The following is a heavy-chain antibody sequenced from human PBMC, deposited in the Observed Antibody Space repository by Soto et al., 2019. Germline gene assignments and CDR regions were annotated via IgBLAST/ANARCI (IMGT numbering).Heavy chain of an antibody. D-gene: IGHD6-13*01. CDR2: ISGSGGSS. CDR1: GFAFSTHA. CDR3: AKVTKRAAAGRYEYYKYGMDV. V-gene: IGHV3-23*01. J-gene: IGHJ6*02. Sequence: PGGSLRLSCAAAGFAFSTHAMTWVRQAPGKGLEWVSVISGSGGSSYYAASVKGRFTISRDNSKNTLFLQMNGLRAEDTAVYYCAKVTKRAAAGRYEYYKYGMDVWGQGTTVTVSS.